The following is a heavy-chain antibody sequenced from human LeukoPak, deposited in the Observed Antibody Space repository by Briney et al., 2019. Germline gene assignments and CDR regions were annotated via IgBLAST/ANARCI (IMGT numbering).Heavy chain of an antibody. Sequence: GGSLTLSCAASGFTFSSYAMSWVRQPPGQGLGWVSVISGSGSGTYYSNSVNSRFTISRDNSKNTLYLQMHSLRAEDTAVYYCAKDPGRELGNWGKGTLVTVSS. J-gene: IGHJ4*02. CDR2: ISGSGSGT. V-gene: IGHV3-23*01. CDR1: GFTFSSYA. D-gene: IGHD3-10*01. CDR3: AKDPGRELGN.